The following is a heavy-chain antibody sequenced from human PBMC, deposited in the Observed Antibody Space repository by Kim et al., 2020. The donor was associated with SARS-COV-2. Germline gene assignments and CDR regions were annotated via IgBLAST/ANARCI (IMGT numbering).Heavy chain of an antibody. J-gene: IGHJ4*02. CDR3: EASDY. CDR1: GFTFSRYA. CDR2: ISDSGVRT. V-gene: IGHV3-23*01. Sequence: GGSLRLSCAASGFTFSRYAMSWARQAPGKGLEWVSTISDSGVRTHYADSVKGRFTISRDNSKSTFFLQMNSLRAEDTAVYYCEASDYWGQGSLVTVSS.